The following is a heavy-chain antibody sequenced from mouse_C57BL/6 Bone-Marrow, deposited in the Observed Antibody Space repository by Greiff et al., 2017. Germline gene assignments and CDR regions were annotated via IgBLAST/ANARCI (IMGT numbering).Heavy chain of an antibody. V-gene: IGHV1-54*01. CDR1: GYAFTNYL. Sequence: VKLMESGAELVRPGTSVKVSCKASGYAFTNYLIEWVKQRPGQGLEWIGVINPGSGGTNYNEKFKGKATLTADKSSSTDYMQLSRLTSEDSAVYVWERSDGSSFWYFDVWGTGTTVTVSS. D-gene: IGHD1-1*01. J-gene: IGHJ1*03. CDR2: INPGSGGT. CDR3: ERSDGSSFWYFDV.